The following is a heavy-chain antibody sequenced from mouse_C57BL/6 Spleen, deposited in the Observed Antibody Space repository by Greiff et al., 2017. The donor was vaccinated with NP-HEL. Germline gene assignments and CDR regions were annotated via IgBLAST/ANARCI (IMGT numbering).Heavy chain of an antibody. Sequence: QVQLQQSGPELVKPGASVKLSCKASGYAFTSSWMHWVKQRPGKGLEWIGRIYPGDGDTNYNGKFKGKATLTADKSSSTAYMQLSSLTSEDSAVYFSAREGNGDAMDYWGQGTSVTVSS. CDR1: GYAFTSSW. CDR2: IYPGDGDT. V-gene: IGHV1-82*01. J-gene: IGHJ4*01. CDR3: AREGNGDAMDY.